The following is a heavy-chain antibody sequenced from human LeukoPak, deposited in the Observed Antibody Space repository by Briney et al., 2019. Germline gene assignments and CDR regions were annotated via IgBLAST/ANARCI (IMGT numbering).Heavy chain of an antibody. CDR1: GFTFSGSA. CDR2: IRSKANSYAT. CDR3: TRHGYSGYDVDY. Sequence: GSLKLSCAASGFTFSGSAMHWVRQASGKGLEWVGRIRSKANSYATAYAASVKGRFTISRDDSKNTAYLQMNSLKTEDTAVYYCTRHGYSGYDVDYWGQGTLVTVSS. D-gene: IGHD5-12*01. V-gene: IGHV3-73*01. J-gene: IGHJ4*02.